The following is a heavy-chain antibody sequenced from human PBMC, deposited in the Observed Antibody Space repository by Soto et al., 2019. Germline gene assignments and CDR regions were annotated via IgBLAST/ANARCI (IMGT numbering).Heavy chain of an antibody. CDR3: ARTDAYNSSFFDS. Sequence: QVQLQEMGPGLVKPSQTLTITCTVSGDSVNSAYWSWIRQLPGKGLEWMGNIHHTGKTFYNPSLKCRVAISIDTSQPLFSLKMRSITAADTAVYYCARTDAYNSSFFDSWGQGTVVTVSS. J-gene: IGHJ4*02. CDR2: IHHTGKT. D-gene: IGHD6-6*01. CDR1: GDSVNSAY. V-gene: IGHV4-31*03.